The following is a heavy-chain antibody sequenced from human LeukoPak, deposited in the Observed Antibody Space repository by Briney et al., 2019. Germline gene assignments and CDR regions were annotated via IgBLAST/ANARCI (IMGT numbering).Heavy chain of an antibody. CDR3: ARVGGGQQLVASPLYYFDY. V-gene: IGHV4-59*11. CDR1: GGSICSHY. J-gene: IGHJ4*02. D-gene: IGHD6-13*01. CDR2: IYYSGST. Sequence: SETLSLTCTVSGGSICSHYWSWVRQPPGKGLEWIGYIYYSGSTKYNPPLKSRVTISVDTSKNQFSLKLSSVTAADTAVYYCARVGGGQQLVASPLYYFDYWGQGTLVTVSS.